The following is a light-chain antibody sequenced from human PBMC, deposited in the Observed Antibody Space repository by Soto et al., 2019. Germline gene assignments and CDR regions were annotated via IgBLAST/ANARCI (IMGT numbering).Light chain of an antibody. V-gene: IGLV2-8*01. J-gene: IGLJ1*01. Sequence: LTQPPSASGSPGQSVTISCTGTRSDVGGYNYVSWYQQHPGKAPKLMIYEVSKRPSGVPDRFSGSKSGNTASLTVSGLQAEDEADYYCSSYAGSNNSLYVFGTGTKVTVL. CDR2: EVS. CDR3: SSYAGSNNSLYV. CDR1: RSDVGGYNY.